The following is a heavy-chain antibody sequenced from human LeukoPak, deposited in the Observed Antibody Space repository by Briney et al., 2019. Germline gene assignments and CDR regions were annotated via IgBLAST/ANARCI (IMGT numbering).Heavy chain of an antibody. V-gene: IGHV4-31*03. D-gene: IGHD5-18*01. CDR1: GGSISSGGYY. Sequence: SQTLSLTCTVSGGSISSGGYYWSWIRQHPGKGLEWIGYIYYSGSTYYNPSLKSRVTISVGTSKNQFSLKLSSVTAADTAVYYCARYSYGYDWFDPWGQGTLVTVSS. J-gene: IGHJ5*02. CDR3: ARYSYGYDWFDP. CDR2: IYYSGST.